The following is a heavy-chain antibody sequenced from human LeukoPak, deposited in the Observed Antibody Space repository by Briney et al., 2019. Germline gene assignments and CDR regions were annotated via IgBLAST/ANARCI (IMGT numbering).Heavy chain of an antibody. V-gene: IGHV4-34*01. CDR3: ARVGGRGSGSYQPPTFDY. Sequence: SETLSLTCAVYGGSFSGYYWSWIRQPPGKGLEWIGEINHSGSTNYNPSLKSRVTISVDTSKNQFSLKLSSVTAADTAVYYCARVGGRGSGSYQPPTFDYWGQGTLVTVSS. CDR2: INHSGST. D-gene: IGHD3-10*01. CDR1: GGSFSGYY. J-gene: IGHJ4*02.